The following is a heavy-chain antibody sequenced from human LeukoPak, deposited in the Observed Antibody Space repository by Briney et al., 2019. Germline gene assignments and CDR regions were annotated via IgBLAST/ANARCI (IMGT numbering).Heavy chain of an antibody. CDR2: ISYDGSNK. Sequence: GGSLRLSCAASGFTFSSYAMHWVRQAPGKGLEWVAVISYDGSNKYYADSVKGRFTISRDSSKNTLYLQMSGLRAEDTAVYYCAKKVITYYYGMDVWGQGTTVTVSS. CDR3: AKKVITYYYGMDV. D-gene: IGHD2-21*01. CDR1: GFTFSSYA. V-gene: IGHV3-30-3*02. J-gene: IGHJ6*02.